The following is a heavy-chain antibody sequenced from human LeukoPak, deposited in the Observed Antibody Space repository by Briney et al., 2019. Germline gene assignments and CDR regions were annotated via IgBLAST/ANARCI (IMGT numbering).Heavy chain of an antibody. CDR2: ISGSGGST. CDR1: GFTFSSYA. V-gene: IGHV3-23*01. Sequence: GALRLSCAASGFTFSSYAMSWVRQAPGKGLEWVSGISGSGGSTYYADSVKGRFTISRDNSKNTLYLQMNSLRAEDTAVYYCAKTSGYYYVGFDYWGQGTLVTVPS. J-gene: IGHJ4*02. CDR3: AKTSGYYYVGFDY. D-gene: IGHD3-22*01.